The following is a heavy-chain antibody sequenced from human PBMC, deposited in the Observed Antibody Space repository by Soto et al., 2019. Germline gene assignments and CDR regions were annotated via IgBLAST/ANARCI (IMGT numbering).Heavy chain of an antibody. CDR2: ISGSGGST. CDR1: GFTFSSYA. Sequence: WGSLRLSCAASGFTFSSYAMSWVRQAPGKGLEWVSAISGSGGSTYYADSVKGRFTISRDNSKNTLYLQMNSLRAEDTAVYYSEKVRAHLYYYGMDVWGQGTTVTVSS. V-gene: IGHV3-23*01. CDR3: EKVRAHLYYYGMDV. J-gene: IGHJ6*02.